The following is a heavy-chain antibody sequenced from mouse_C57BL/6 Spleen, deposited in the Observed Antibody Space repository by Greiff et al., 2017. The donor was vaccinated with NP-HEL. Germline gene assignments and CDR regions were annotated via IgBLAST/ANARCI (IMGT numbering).Heavy chain of an antibody. CDR1: CYTFTSSW. D-gene: IGHD1-1*01. J-gene: IGHJ1*03. V-gene: IGHV1-69*01. CDR3: ARRGSSYDWYFDV. Sequence: QVQLQQPGSELVMPGASVKLSCKASCYTFTSSWMHWVKQRPGPRLAWIGEIDPSASYTTYNQKFKGKSTLTVDKSSSTAYMQLSSLTSEDSAVYYCARRGSSYDWYFDVWGTGTTVTVSS. CDR2: IDPSASYT.